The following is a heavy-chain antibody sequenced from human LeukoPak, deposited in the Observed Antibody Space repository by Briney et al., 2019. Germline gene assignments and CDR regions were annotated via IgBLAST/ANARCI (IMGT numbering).Heavy chain of an antibody. V-gene: IGHV3-11*01. CDR1: GFTFSDYY. CDR2: ISSSGSTI. CDR3: VKEIGRTDTAMLD. D-gene: IGHD5-18*01. Sequence: GGSLRLSCAASGFTFSDYYMSWIRQAPGKGLEWVSYISSSGSTIYYADSVKGRFTISRDNSKNTLYVQMNSLRAEDTAVYFCVKEIGRTDTAMLDWGQGTLVTVSS. J-gene: IGHJ4*02.